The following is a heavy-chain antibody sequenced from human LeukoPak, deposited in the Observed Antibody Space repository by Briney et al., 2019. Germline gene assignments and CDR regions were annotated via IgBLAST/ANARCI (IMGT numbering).Heavy chain of an antibody. CDR1: GYSFTAHW. Sequence: GESLKISCKVSGYSFTAHWIGWVRQMPGKGLEWMGIISPAESDTRYSPSFQGQVTISADKSISTAYLQWSSLKASDTAMYYCARSWPSTVTGFDYWGQGTLVTVSS. D-gene: IGHD4-17*01. V-gene: IGHV5-51*01. CDR3: ARSWPSTVTGFDY. CDR2: ISPAESDT. J-gene: IGHJ4*02.